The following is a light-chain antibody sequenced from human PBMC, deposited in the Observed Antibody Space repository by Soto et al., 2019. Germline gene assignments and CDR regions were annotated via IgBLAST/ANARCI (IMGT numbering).Light chain of an antibody. CDR3: QQYDNWPSVT. Sequence: EIVLTQSPGTLSLSPGERATLSCGASQSVTSNYLAWYQQKPGQAPRLLIFGASIRVTGIPDRFSGSGSGTEFTLTISSLQSEDFAIYYCQQYDNWPSVTFGGGTKVDIK. V-gene: IGKV3-20*01. CDR1: QSVTSNY. J-gene: IGKJ4*01. CDR2: GAS.